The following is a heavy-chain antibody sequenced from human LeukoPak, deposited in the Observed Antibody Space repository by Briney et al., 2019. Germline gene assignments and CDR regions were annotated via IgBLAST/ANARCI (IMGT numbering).Heavy chain of an antibody. CDR1: GYSFTTYW. J-gene: IGHJ5*02. Sequence: GESLKISCKASGYSFTTYWIAWVRQMPGKGLEWMGIINPADSDTRYSPSFQGQVTISADKSISTAYLQWSSLKASDTAMYYCARLYCSGGSCYGFDPWGQGTLVTVSS. V-gene: IGHV5-51*01. CDR3: ARLYCSGGSCYGFDP. CDR2: INPADSDT. D-gene: IGHD2-15*01.